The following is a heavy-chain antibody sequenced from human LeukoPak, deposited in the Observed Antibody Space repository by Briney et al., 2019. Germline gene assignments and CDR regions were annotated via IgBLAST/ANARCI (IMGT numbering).Heavy chain of an antibody. V-gene: IGHV4-34*01. Sequence: SETLSLTCTVSDGSISSYYWSWIRQPPGKGLEWIGEINHSGSTNYNPSLKSRVTISVDTSKNQFSLKLSSVTAADTAVYYCARRKRGYCSSTSCYNHNYYYMDVWGKGTTVTISS. CDR3: ARRKRGYCSSTSCYNHNYYYMDV. D-gene: IGHD2-2*02. CDR1: DGSISSYY. CDR2: INHSGST. J-gene: IGHJ6*03.